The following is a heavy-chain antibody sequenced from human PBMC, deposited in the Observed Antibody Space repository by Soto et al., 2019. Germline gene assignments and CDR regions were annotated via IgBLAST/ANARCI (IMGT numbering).Heavy chain of an antibody. CDR2: IYYSGST. V-gene: IGHV4-30-4*01. Sequence: PSLTCTVSGGSISSGDYYWSWIRQPPGKGLEWIGYIYYSGSTYYNPSLKSRVTISVDTSKNQFSLKLSSVTAADTAVYYCARGIVGATGFDYWGQGTLVTVSS. D-gene: IGHD1-26*01. CDR1: GGSISSGDYY. CDR3: ARGIVGATGFDY. J-gene: IGHJ4*02.